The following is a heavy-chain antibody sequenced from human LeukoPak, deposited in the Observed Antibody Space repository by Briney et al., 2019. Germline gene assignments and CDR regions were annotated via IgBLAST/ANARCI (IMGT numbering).Heavy chain of an antibody. J-gene: IGHJ4*02. CDR3: ARHAEMATITYYFDY. D-gene: IGHD5-24*01. CDR2: IYYSGST. CDR1: GGSISSSSYY. V-gene: IGHV4-39*01. Sequence: ASETLSLTCTVSGGSISSSSYYWGWIRQPPGKGLEWIGSIYYSGSTYYNPSLKSRVTISVDTSKNQFSLKLSSVTAADTAVYYCARHAEMATITYYFDYWGQGTLVTISS.